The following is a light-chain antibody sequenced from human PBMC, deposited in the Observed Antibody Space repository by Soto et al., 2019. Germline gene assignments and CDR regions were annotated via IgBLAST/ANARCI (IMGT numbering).Light chain of an antibody. J-gene: IGLJ2*01. V-gene: IGLV1-44*01. CDR1: SSNIGSNT. CDR2: SNN. Sequence: QSVLTQPPSASGTPGQRVTISCSGSSSNIGSNTVNWYQQLPGTAPKLLIYSNNQRPSGVPGRFSGSKSGTSASLAISGLQSEDEADYYCAAWDESLNGVVFGGGTKLTVL. CDR3: AAWDESLNGVV.